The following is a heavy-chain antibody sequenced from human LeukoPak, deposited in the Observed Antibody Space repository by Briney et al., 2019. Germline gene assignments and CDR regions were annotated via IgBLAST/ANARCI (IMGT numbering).Heavy chain of an antibody. D-gene: IGHD2-21*02. Sequence: PGGSLRLSCGASGFPFSTYGMHGARQATGKGLEWVAGIWYDGSDKYYAASWRGGFTISRNNSKNTLYLQRNSLRVETTAEYYCAKGDGHLNLRFDYWGQGTLVTVSS. V-gene: IGHV3-33*06. J-gene: IGHJ4*02. CDR1: GFPFSTYG. CDR3: AKGDGHLNLRFDY. CDR2: IWYDGSDK.